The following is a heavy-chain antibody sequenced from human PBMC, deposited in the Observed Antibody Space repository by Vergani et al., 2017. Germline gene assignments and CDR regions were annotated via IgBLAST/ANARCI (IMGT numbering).Heavy chain of an antibody. V-gene: IGHV1-69*08. CDR2: IIPILGIA. Sequence: QVQLVQSGAEVKKPESSVKVSCKASGGTFSSYTISWVRQAPGQGLEWMGRIIPILGIANYAQKFQGRVTITADKSTSTAYMELSSLRSEDTAVYYCARDQGYYDSSGYYGYWGQGTLVTVSS. CDR3: ARDQGYYDSSGYYGY. J-gene: IGHJ4*02. D-gene: IGHD3-22*01. CDR1: GGTFSSYT.